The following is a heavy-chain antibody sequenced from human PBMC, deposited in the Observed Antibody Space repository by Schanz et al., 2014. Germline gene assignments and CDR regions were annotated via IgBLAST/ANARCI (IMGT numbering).Heavy chain of an antibody. J-gene: IGHJ6*02. CDR3: ASDFWSGYYHYYYGLDV. CDR2: INADSGGT. V-gene: IGHV1-2*02. CDR1: GYTLTAYY. Sequence: QVQLVQSGAEVKKPGASVKVSCKASGYTLTAYYMHWVRQAPGQGLVCMGWINADSGGTNDAEKFQGRVTMNREMSITTAYMELSRVRSDDSDVDYCASDFWSGYYHYYYGLDVWGQGTTVTVSS. D-gene: IGHD3-3*01.